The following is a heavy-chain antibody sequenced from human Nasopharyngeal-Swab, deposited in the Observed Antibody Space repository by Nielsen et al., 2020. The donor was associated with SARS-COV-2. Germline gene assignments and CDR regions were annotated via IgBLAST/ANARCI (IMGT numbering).Heavy chain of an antibody. Sequence: GESLKISCAASGFTFTNHGMHWVRQAPGKGLEWVSAISGSGGSTYYADSVKGRFTISRDNSKNTLYLQMNSLRAEDTAVYYCAANYYDSSGPIGPFDYWGQGTLVTVSS. V-gene: IGHV3-23*01. D-gene: IGHD3-22*01. CDR2: ISGSGGST. J-gene: IGHJ4*02. CDR1: GFTFTNHG. CDR3: AANYYDSSGPIGPFDY.